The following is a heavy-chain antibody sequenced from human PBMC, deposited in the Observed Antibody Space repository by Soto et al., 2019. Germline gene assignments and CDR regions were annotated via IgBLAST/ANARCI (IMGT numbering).Heavy chain of an antibody. V-gene: IGHV4-34*01. CDR3: ARGRLLAAAGTYRYYYYMDV. CDR2: INHSGST. D-gene: IGHD6-13*01. Sequence: QVQLQQWGAGLLKPSETLSLTCAVYGGSFSGYYWSWIRQPPGKGLEWIGEINHSGSTNYNPSLKSRVTISVDTSKNQFSLKLSSVTAADTAVYYCARGRLLAAAGTYRYYYYMDVWGKGTTVTVTS. CDR1: GGSFSGYY. J-gene: IGHJ6*03.